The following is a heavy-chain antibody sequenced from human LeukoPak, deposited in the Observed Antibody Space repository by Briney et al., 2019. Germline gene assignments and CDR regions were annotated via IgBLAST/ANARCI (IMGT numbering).Heavy chain of an antibody. CDR3: AELGITMIGGV. J-gene: IGHJ6*04. V-gene: IGHV3-23*01. Sequence: PGGSLRLSCAASGFTFSSYAMSWVRQAPGKGLKWVSSISGSSGRTYYADSVKGRFTISRDNSKNTLYLQMNSLRAEDTAVYYCAELGITMIGGVWGKGTTVTISS. D-gene: IGHD3-10*02. CDR1: GFTFSSYA. CDR2: ISGSSGRT.